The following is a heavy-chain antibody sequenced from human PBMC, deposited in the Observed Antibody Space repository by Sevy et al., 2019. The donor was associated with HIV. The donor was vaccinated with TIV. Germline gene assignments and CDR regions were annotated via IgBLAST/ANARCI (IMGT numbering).Heavy chain of an antibody. J-gene: IGHJ4*02. V-gene: IGHV4-39*02. CDR2: IYYSGST. Sequence: SETLSLTCTVSGGSINSNSYYWGWIRQPPGKGLEWIGRIYYSGSTYYNPALKSRFTISVDTSKNQFSLKLSSVTAADTAVYYCAREKTTVTTFDYWGQGTLVTVSS. CDR3: AREKTTVTTFDY. CDR1: GGSINSNSYY. D-gene: IGHD4-17*01.